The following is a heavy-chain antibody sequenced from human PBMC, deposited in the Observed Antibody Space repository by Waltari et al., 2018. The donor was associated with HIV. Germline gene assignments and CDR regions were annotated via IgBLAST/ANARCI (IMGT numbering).Heavy chain of an antibody. V-gene: IGHV3-48*01. CDR1: GFSFSTYS. CDR3: ARDRNSRGAFEI. Sequence: EVQLVESGGGLVQPGGSLSLSFAASGFSFSTYSMSWVRQGPGKGLEWVSYISTSSSNIYYADSVKGRFTISRDNAKNSLYLQMNSLRAEDTAVYYCARDRNSRGAFEIWGQGTMVTVSS. CDR2: ISTSSSNI. J-gene: IGHJ3*02. D-gene: IGHD5-18*01.